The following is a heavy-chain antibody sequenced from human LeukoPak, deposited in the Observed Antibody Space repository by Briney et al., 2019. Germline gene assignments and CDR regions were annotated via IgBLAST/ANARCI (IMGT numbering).Heavy chain of an antibody. CDR3: ARRTVTTYGY. J-gene: IGHJ4*02. V-gene: IGHV4-39*07. CDR2: INHSGST. D-gene: IGHD4-17*01. Sequence: SETLSLTCTVSGGSISSGGYYWSWIRQHPGKGLEWIGEINHSGSTNYNPYLKSRATISVDTSKNQFSLKLSSVTAADTAVYYCARRTVTTYGYWGQGTLVTVSS. CDR1: GGSISSGGYY.